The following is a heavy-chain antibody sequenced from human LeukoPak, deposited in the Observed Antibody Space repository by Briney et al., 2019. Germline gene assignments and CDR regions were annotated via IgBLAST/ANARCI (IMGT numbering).Heavy chain of an antibody. CDR2: INHSGST. Sequence: SETLSLTCAVYGGSFSGYYWSWIRQPPGKGLEWIGEINHSGSTNYNPPLKSRVTISVDTSKNQFSLKLSSVTAADTAVYYCARENIVVVPAANPRFDPWGQGTLVTVSS. D-gene: IGHD2-2*01. J-gene: IGHJ5*02. V-gene: IGHV4-34*01. CDR1: GGSFSGYY. CDR3: ARENIVVVPAANPRFDP.